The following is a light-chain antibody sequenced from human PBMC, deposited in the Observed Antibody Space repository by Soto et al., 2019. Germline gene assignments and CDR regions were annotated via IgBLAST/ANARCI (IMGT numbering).Light chain of an antibody. Sequence: DIVMTQSPDSLAVSLGERATINCKSSQSVLYSSNNKNYLAWYQQKPGQPPKLLIYWASTRESGVPDRFSGSGSGTDFTLTISSLQAEDVAVYYCQQYYSTPWPFGQGTKV. V-gene: IGKV4-1*01. CDR2: WAS. CDR3: QQYYSTPWP. J-gene: IGKJ1*01. CDR1: QSVLYSSNNKNY.